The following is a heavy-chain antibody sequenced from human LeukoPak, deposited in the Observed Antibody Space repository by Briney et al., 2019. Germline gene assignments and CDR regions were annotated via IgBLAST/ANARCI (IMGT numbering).Heavy chain of an antibody. D-gene: IGHD6-19*01. Sequence: KTGGSLRLSCAASGFTFSTSTMNWVRQAPGKGLVWVSSISSSNDYIYYADSVKGRFTISRDNAKNSLCLQMNSLRAEDTAVYYCVRIPNSAGFPNCFDPWGQGTLVAVSS. CDR2: ISSSNDYI. V-gene: IGHV3-21*01. CDR1: GFTFSTST. CDR3: VRIPNSAGFPNCFDP. J-gene: IGHJ5*02.